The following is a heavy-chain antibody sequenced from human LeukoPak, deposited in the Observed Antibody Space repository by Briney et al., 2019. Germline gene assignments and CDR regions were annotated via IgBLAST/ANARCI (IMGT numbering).Heavy chain of an antibody. CDR1: GYTFTGYY. Sequence: ASVKVSCKTSGYTFTGYYMPWLRQAPGQGLEWMGRINPNSGGTYYAQKFQGRVTMTRDTSISTSYMELTSLISDDTAVYYCAGGVLHGGGNWFDPWGQGTLVTVSS. CDR3: AGGVLHGGGNWFDP. CDR2: INPNSGGT. J-gene: IGHJ5*02. V-gene: IGHV1-2*06. D-gene: IGHD3-16*01.